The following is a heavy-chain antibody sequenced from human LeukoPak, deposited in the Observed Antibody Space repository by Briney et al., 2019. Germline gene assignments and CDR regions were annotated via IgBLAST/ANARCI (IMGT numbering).Heavy chain of an antibody. CDR1: GGSSSGYY. CDR2: INHSGST. CDR3: ARFRGGSSSWYLPPYFDY. D-gene: IGHD6-13*01. J-gene: IGHJ4*02. V-gene: IGHV4-34*01. Sequence: SETLSLTCAVYGGSSSGYYWSWIRQPPGKGLEWIGEINHSGSTNYNPSLKSRVTISVDTSKNQFSLKLSSVTAADTAVYYCARFRGGSSSWYLPPYFDYWGQGTLATVSS.